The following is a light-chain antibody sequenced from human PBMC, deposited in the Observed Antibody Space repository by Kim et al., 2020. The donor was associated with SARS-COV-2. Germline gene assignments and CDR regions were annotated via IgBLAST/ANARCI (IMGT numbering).Light chain of an antibody. CDR3: KQYDKWPLT. J-gene: IGKJ4*01. V-gene: IGKV3-15*01. Sequence: VTPGERATLSGRASQSANSNLAWYQQKPGQAPRLLIYGAAARATDIPARFSGSGSGTDFTLTISCLQSEDFAVYYCKQYDKWPLTFGGGTKGDIK. CDR1: QSANSN. CDR2: GAA.